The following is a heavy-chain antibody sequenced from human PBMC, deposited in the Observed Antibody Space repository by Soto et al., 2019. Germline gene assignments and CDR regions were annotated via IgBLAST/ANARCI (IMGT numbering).Heavy chain of an antibody. D-gene: IGHD3-10*01. CDR3: ARGLMVRGVHLFDY. J-gene: IGHJ4*02. V-gene: IGHV3-53*01. CDR1: GFTVSSNY. Sequence: GGSLRLSCAASGFTVSSNYMSWVRQAPGKGLEWVSVIYSGGSTYYADSVKGRFTISRDNSKNTLYLQMNSLRAEDTAVYYCARGLMVRGVHLFDYWGQGTLVTVSS. CDR2: IYSGGST.